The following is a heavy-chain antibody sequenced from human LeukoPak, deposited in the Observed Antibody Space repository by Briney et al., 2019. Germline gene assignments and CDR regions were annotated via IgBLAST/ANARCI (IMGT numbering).Heavy chain of an antibody. CDR2: INPNSGGT. V-gene: IGHV1-2*02. CDR3: ARKSSGSYCSGGSCYGLLEDWFDP. J-gene: IGHJ5*02. CDR1: GYTFTGYY. D-gene: IGHD2-15*01. Sequence: ASVKVSCKASGYTFTGYYMHWVRQAPGQGLEWMGWINPNSGGTNYAQKFQGRVTMTRDTSISTAYMELSRLRSDDTAVYYCARKSSGSYCSGGSCYGLLEDWFDPWGQGTLVTVSS.